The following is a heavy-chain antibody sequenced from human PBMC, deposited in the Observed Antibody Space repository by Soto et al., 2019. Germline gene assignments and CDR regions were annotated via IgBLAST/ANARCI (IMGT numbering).Heavy chain of an antibody. D-gene: IGHD3-3*01. CDR1: GYSFTSYL. CDR2: IYPGESNT. Sequence: GESLKISCKGSGYSFTSYLIGWVRPMPGKSLEWMGIIYPGESNTRYSPSLQGQVTISVDKSISTAYLQCSSLKSTDTSMYYCARHAYDFWSGHPNPRYYYGMDVLGQGTTITVS. CDR3: ARHAYDFWSGHPNPRYYYGMDV. V-gene: IGHV5-51*01. J-gene: IGHJ6*02.